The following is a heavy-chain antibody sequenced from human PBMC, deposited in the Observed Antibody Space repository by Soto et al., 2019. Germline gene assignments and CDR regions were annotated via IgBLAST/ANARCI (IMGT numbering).Heavy chain of an antibody. CDR3: AGRYCTNGVCYTYYYYYIDV. J-gene: IGHJ6*03. Sequence: EVQLLESGGGLVQPGGSLRLSCAASGFTFSTYAMSWVRQAPGKGLEWVSTITTSGGNTYYADSVQGRFTISRDNSKNTLYLQMNSLRAEDTAVYYCAGRYCTNGVCYTYYYYYIDVWGKGTTVTVSS. CDR2: ITTSGGNT. D-gene: IGHD2-8*01. V-gene: IGHV3-23*01. CDR1: GFTFSTYA.